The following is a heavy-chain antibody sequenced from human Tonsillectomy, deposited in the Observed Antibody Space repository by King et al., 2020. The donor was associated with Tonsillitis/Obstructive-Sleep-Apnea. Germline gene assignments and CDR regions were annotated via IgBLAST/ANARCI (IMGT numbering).Heavy chain of an antibody. V-gene: IGHV4-39*01. J-gene: IGHJ4*02. CDR2: IYYSGTT. CDR1: GGSITSDLHY. D-gene: IGHD1/OR15-1a*01. CDR3: ARHSKPKGREHYFDF. Sequence: LQLQESGPGLVKPSETLSLTCTVSGGSITSDLHYWGWGRQPPGKGLEWIGSIYYSGTTYYNASLKSRLTISVDTSKKQFSLNLRSVTAADTAVYFCARHSKPKGREHYFDFWGQGTLVTVSS.